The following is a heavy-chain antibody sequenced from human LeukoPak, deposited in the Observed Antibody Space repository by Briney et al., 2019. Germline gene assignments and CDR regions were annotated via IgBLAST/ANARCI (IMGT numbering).Heavy chain of an antibody. Sequence: GGSLRLSCAASGFTVSSNYMSWVRQAPGKGLEWVSVIYSGGTTYYADSVKGRFTISRDNSKNTLYLQMNSLRGEDTAVYYCARDPKGLGPGGVTTWLWGQGTLVTVSS. D-gene: IGHD4-17*01. V-gene: IGHV3-53*01. CDR2: IYSGGTT. CDR3: ARDPKGLGPGGVTTWL. J-gene: IGHJ4*02. CDR1: GFTVSSNY.